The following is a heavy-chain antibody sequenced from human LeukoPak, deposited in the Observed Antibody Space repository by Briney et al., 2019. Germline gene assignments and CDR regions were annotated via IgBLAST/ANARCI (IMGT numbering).Heavy chain of an antibody. Sequence: GEPLHTSCQGSGSTFTNYWIAWARQLPGKGLEWMRLIYPGDSSTRYSPSFQGQVTISADKSITTAYLQWSSLMASDTAMYYCATNGAAGTPNQLFSYFDPWGQGTLVTVSS. J-gene: IGHJ5*02. CDR1: GSTFTNYW. CDR2: IYPGDSST. D-gene: IGHD6-13*01. V-gene: IGHV5-51*01. CDR3: ATNGAAGTPNQLFSYFDP.